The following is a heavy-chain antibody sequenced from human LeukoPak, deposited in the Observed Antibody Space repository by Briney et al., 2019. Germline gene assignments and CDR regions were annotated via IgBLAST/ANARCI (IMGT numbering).Heavy chain of an antibody. Sequence: GGSLRLSCAASGFTFSGYAMNWVRQAPGKGLEWVAVISYDGSNKYYADSVKGRFTISRDNSKNTLYLQMNSLRAEDTAVYYCARILYSYGPYTNDYWGQGTLVTVSS. V-gene: IGHV3-30-3*01. CDR1: GFTFSGYA. D-gene: IGHD5-18*01. J-gene: IGHJ4*02. CDR3: ARILYSYGPYTNDY. CDR2: ISYDGSNK.